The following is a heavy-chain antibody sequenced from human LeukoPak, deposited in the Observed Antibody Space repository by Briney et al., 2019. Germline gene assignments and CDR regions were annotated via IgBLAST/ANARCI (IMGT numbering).Heavy chain of an antibody. CDR1: GFTFSDYY. CDR2: ISSPSKTI. CDR3: ARTSGPGYSSG. V-gene: IGHV3-11*04. D-gene: IGHD5-18*01. J-gene: IGHJ4*02. Sequence: GGSLRLSCAASGFTFSDYYMSWIRQAPGKGLEWVSYISSPSKTIFYADSVKGRFTISRDNAKNSLYLQMNSLRAEDTAVYYCARTSGPGYSSGWGQGTLVTVSS.